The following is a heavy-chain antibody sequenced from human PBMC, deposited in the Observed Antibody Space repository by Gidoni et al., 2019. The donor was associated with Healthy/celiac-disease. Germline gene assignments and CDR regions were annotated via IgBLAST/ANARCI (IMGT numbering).Heavy chain of an antibody. CDR2: IYPGDSDT. Sequence: EVQLVQSGAAVNKPGESLKISCKGSGYSFTSYWIGWVRQMPGKGLEWMGIIYPGDSDTRYSPSCQGQVTISADKSISTAYLQWSSLKSSDTAMYYCARQMGNYYDSSGNDYWGQGTLVTVSS. CDR1: GYSFTSYW. V-gene: IGHV5-51*01. J-gene: IGHJ4*02. CDR3: ARQMGNYYDSSGNDY. D-gene: IGHD3-22*01.